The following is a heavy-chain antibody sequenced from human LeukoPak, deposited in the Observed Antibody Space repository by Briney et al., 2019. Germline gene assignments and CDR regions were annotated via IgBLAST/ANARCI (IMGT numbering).Heavy chain of an antibody. J-gene: IGHJ4*02. CDR3: ARTHEMATIFFDY. CDR2: IIPIFGTA. V-gene: IGHV1-69*13. D-gene: IGHD5-24*01. Sequence: SVKVSCKASGGTFSSYAISLVRQAPGQGLEWMGGIIPIFGTANYAQKFQGRVTITADESTSTAYMELSSLRSEDTAVYYCARTHEMATIFFDYWGQGTLVTVSS. CDR1: GGTFSSYA.